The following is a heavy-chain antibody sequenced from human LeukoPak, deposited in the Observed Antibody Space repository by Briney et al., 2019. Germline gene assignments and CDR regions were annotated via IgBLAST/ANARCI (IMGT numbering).Heavy chain of an antibody. Sequence: ASVKVSCKASGYTFTSYDINWVRQATGQGLEWMGWMDPNSGNTGYAQKFQGRVTMTRNTSISTAYMELSSLRSEDPAVYYCARRTMVREFDYWGQGTLVTVSS. D-gene: IGHD3-10*01. CDR2: MDPNSGNT. CDR1: GYTFTSYD. J-gene: IGHJ4*02. V-gene: IGHV1-8*01. CDR3: ARRTMVREFDY.